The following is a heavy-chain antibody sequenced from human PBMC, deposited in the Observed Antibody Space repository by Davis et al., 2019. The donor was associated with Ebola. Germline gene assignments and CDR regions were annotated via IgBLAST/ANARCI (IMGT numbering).Heavy chain of an antibody. CDR3: AKDRGKIQLWLRSYYYYGMDV. D-gene: IGHD5-18*01. CDR1: GFTFSSYS. Sequence: GESLKISCAASGFTFSSYSMNWVRQAPGKGLEWVSSISSSSSYIYYADSVKGRFTISRDNAKNSLYLQMNSLRAEDTALYYCAKDRGKIQLWLRSYYYYGMDVWGQGTTVTVSS. J-gene: IGHJ6*02. CDR2: ISSSSSYI. V-gene: IGHV3-21*04.